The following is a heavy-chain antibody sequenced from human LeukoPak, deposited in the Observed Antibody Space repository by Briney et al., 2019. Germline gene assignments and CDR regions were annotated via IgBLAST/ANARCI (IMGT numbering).Heavy chain of an antibody. Sequence: SETLSLTCAVYGGSFSGYYWSWIRQPPGKGLEWIGEINHSGSTNYNPSLKSRVTISVDTSKNQFSLKLSSVTAADTAVYYRARDNRYDSSGYAFDYWGQGTLVTVSS. CDR1: GGSFSGYY. V-gene: IGHV4-34*01. CDR2: INHSGST. D-gene: IGHD3-22*01. CDR3: ARDNRYDSSGYAFDY. J-gene: IGHJ4*02.